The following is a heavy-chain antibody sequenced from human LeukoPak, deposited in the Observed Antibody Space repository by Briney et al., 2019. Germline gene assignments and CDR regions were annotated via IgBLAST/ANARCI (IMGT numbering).Heavy chain of an antibody. J-gene: IGHJ3*02. CDR2: ISSSTYYI. D-gene: IGHD6-25*01. Sequence: TGGSLRLSCAASGFTFRTYAMNWVRQAPGKGLEWVSSISSSTYYIYYADSVKGRFTLSRDNAKNSLYLQMNSLRADDSAVYYCVRIRAAAAEGAFDIWGQGTMVTVSS. CDR3: VRIRAAAAEGAFDI. V-gene: IGHV3-21*01. CDR1: GFTFRTYA.